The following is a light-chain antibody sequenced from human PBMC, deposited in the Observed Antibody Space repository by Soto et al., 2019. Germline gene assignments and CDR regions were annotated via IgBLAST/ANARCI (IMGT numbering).Light chain of an antibody. V-gene: IGKV3-11*01. J-gene: IGKJ5*01. Sequence: EIVLTQSPANMSMSPGERATLSCRASQSVSSYLAWYQQKPGQAPRLLIYDASNRATGIPARFSGSGSGTDFTLTITRLEPEDSAVYFCQQYTGPPTTFGQGTRLEIK. CDR3: QQYTGPPTT. CDR1: QSVSSY. CDR2: DAS.